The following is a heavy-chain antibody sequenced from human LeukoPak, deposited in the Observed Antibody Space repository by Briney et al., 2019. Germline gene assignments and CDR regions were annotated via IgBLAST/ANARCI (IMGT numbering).Heavy chain of an antibody. V-gene: IGHV4-59*01. CDR1: GGSISSYY. J-gene: IGHJ5*02. D-gene: IGHD3-22*01. CDR2: FFYSGSI. CDR3: ARGSGGYHYDH. Sequence: SSETLSLTCTVSGGSISSYYWSWIRQPPGKGLEWIGYFFYSGSINYNPSLKSRVTISVDTSKNQFSLKLSSVTAADTAVYYCARGSGGYHYDHWGQGTLVTVSS.